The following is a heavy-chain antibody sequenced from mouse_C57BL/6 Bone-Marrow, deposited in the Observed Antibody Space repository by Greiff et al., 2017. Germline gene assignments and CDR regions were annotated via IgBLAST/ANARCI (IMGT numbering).Heavy chain of an antibody. Sequence: QVQLQQPGAELVKPGASVKLSCKASGYTFTSYWMQWVKQRPGQGLEWIGEIDPSDSYTNYNQKFKGKATLTVDTSSSTAYMQLSSLTSEDSAAYFCASPYYYGGSYRAWFAYWGQGSLVTVSA. CDR1: GYTFTSYW. CDR3: ASPYYYGGSYRAWFAY. J-gene: IGHJ3*01. CDR2: IDPSDSYT. V-gene: IGHV1-50*01. D-gene: IGHD1-1*01.